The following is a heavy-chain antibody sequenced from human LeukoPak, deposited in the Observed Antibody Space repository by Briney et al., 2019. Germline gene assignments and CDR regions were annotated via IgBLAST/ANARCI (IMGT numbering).Heavy chain of an antibody. Sequence: PGGSLRLSCTASGCTFSSYSMNWVRQAPGKGLEWVSYISSSGSTIYYADSVKGRFTISRDNAKNSLYLQMNSLRAEDTAVYYCARYNYYGSPSTLDYWGQGTLVTVSS. J-gene: IGHJ4*02. V-gene: IGHV3-48*04. D-gene: IGHD3-10*01. CDR3: ARYNYYGSPSTLDY. CDR2: ISSSGSTI. CDR1: GCTFSSYS.